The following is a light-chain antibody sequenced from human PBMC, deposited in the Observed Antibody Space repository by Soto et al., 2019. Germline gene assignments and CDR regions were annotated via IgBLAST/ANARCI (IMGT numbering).Light chain of an antibody. CDR1: QSVSGH. Sequence: EIVMTQSPATLSVSPGEGATLSCRASQSVSGHLAWYQQKPGQAPRLLIYGASTRATGIPARFSGSGSGTEYTLTISSLQSEDFAVYYCQQYSSWPPWTFGQGTKVEIK. CDR2: GAS. V-gene: IGKV3-15*01. J-gene: IGKJ1*01. CDR3: QQYSSWPPWT.